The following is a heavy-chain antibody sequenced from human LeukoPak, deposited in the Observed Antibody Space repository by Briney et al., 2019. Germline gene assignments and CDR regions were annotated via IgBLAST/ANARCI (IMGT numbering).Heavy chain of an antibody. V-gene: IGHV3-23*01. D-gene: IGHD5-18*01. CDR3: AKAAGRGYNYGDYFDY. J-gene: IGHJ4*02. Sequence: GGSLRLSCAASGFTFSSYAMRWVRQAPGKGLEWVSAIGSGSGGSTYYADSVKGRFTISRDNSKNTLYLQMNSLRAEDTAVYYCAKAAGRGYNYGDYFDYWGQGTLVTVSS. CDR2: IGSGSGGST. CDR1: GFTFSSYA.